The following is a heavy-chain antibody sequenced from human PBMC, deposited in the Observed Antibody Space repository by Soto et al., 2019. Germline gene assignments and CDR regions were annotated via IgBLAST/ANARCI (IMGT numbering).Heavy chain of an antibody. CDR1: GGSFTGYY. Sequence: SETLSLTCAVNGGSFTGYYGCWIRQSPGKGLEWIGEISHSGYTNYNPSLKSRVTISIDKSKNQLSLILYSVTAADTGVYYCARYSAASGTYYFDYWGQGTLVTVSS. V-gene: IGHV4-34*01. D-gene: IGHD6-13*01. CDR2: ISHSGYT. CDR3: ARYSAASGTYYFDY. J-gene: IGHJ4*01.